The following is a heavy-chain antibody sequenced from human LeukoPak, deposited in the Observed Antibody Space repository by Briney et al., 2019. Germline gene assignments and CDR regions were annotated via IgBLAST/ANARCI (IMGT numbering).Heavy chain of an antibody. CDR2: ISYDGSNK. D-gene: IGHD6-13*01. Sequence: PGGSLRLSCAASGFTFSSYGMHWVRQAPGKGLEWVAVISYDGSNKYYADSVKGRFTISRDNSKNTLYLQMNSLRAEDTAVYYCARDPDSSSWYLSVAFDYWGQGTLVTVSS. V-gene: IGHV3-30*19. CDR3: ARDPDSSSWYLSVAFDY. CDR1: GFTFSSYG. J-gene: IGHJ4*02.